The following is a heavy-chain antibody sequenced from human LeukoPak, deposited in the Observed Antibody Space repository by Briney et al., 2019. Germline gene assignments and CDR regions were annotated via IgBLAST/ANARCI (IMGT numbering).Heavy chain of an antibody. CDR1: GYTFTGYY. J-gene: IGHJ6*02. D-gene: IGHD6-13*01. Sequence: ASVTVSFKASGYTFTGYYMHWVRQAPGQGLEWMGWINPNSGGTNYAQKFQGRVTMTRDTSISTAYMELSRLRSDDTAVYYCAREQQQPYYGMDVWGQGTTVTVSS. CDR3: AREQQQPYYGMDV. CDR2: INPNSGGT. V-gene: IGHV1-2*02.